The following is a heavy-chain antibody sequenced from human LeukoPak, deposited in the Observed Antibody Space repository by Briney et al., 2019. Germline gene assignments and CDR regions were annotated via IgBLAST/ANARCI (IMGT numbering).Heavy chain of an antibody. CDR3: AKFSPYGGNSY. V-gene: IGHV3-23*01. CDR1: EFTGFTFSGSA. CDR2: ISGSGAAT. J-gene: IGHJ1*01. Sequence: GGSLRLSCAASEFTGFTFSGSAMSWVRQAPGKGLEWVSAISGSGAATFYADSVKGRFTISRDNSKNTLYLQMNSLKVEDTALYYCAKFSPYGGNSYWGQGTLVTVSS. D-gene: IGHD4-23*01.